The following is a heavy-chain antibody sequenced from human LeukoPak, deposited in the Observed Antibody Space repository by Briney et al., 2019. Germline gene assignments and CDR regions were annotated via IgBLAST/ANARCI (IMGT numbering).Heavy chain of an antibody. CDR3: AKEGTPQISTWYDN. CDR2: ISSDGSAT. D-gene: IGHD2-2*01. Sequence: GGSLRLSCAASGFTFSTYWMHWVRQAPGEGLVWVSRISSDGSATNYADSVKGRFTISRDNSRNTLFLQMNSLSPDDTAVYFCAKEGTPQISTWYDNWGQGTLVTVSS. V-gene: IGHV3-74*01. CDR1: GFTFSTYW. J-gene: IGHJ4*02.